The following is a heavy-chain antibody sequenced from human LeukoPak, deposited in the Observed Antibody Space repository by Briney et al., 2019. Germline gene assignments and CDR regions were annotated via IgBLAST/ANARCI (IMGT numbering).Heavy chain of an antibody. V-gene: IGHV4-39*01. Sequence: SETLSLSCTVSGGSISSSSYYWGWIRKPPGKGLEWIGSIYYSGSTYYNPSLKSRVTISVDTSKNQFSLKLSSVTAADTAVYYCARRSGDFWSGYANWFDPWGQGTLVTVSS. CDR1: GGSISSSSYY. D-gene: IGHD3-3*01. CDR3: ARRSGDFWSGYANWFDP. J-gene: IGHJ5*02. CDR2: IYYSGST.